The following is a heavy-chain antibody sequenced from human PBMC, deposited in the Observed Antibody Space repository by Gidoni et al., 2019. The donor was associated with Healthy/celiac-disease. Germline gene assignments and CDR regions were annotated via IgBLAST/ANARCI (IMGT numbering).Heavy chain of an antibody. Sequence: QLQLQESGPGLVKPSETLSLTCTVSGGSISSSSYYWGWIRQPPGKGLEWIGSIYYSVSTYYNPSLKSRVTISVDTSKNQFSLKLSSVTAADTAVYYCARRGGDYVYYFDYWGQGTLVTVSS. CDR2: IYYSVST. D-gene: IGHD4-17*01. CDR3: ARRGGDYVYYFDY. J-gene: IGHJ4*02. V-gene: IGHV4-39*01. CDR1: GGSISSSSYY.